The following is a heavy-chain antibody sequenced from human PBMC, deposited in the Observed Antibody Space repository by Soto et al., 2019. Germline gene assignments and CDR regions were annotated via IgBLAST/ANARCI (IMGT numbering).Heavy chain of an antibody. Sequence: QVQLVQSGAEVKKPGASVKVSCKASGYTFTNYGINWVRQAPGQGLEWLGWVSAYNGERRYAQRVQARVIMTTATATTTAYMEVRSLRSDDTAGYYCSRGTSIPASGDYWGQGTLVTVSS. CDR2: VSAYNGER. V-gene: IGHV1-18*01. CDR1: GYTFTNYG. D-gene: IGHD6-6*01. J-gene: IGHJ4*01. CDR3: SRGTSIPASGDY.